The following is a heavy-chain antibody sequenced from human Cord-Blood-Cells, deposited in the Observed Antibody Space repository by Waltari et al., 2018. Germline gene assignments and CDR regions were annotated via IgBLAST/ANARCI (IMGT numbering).Heavy chain of an antibody. D-gene: IGHD6-13*01. V-gene: IGHV3-53*01. CDR1: GFTVSSNY. Sequence: EVQLVESGGGLIQPGGSLRLSCAASGFTVSSNYLSWVRQAPGKGLEWVSVIYSGGSTYYADSVKGRFTISRDNSKNTLYLQMNSLRAEDTAVYYCARDRDSSSWYDYWGQGTLVTVSS. J-gene: IGHJ4*02. CDR3: ARDRDSSSWYDY. CDR2: IYSGGST.